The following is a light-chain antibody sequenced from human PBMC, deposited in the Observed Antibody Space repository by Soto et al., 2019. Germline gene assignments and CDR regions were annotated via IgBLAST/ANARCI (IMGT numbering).Light chain of an antibody. CDR2: DVS. CDR1: SSDVGGYNY. J-gene: IGLJ1*01. CDR3: TTDTNTLSFYV. Sequence: QSALTQPASVSGSPGQSITISCTGTSSDVGGYNYVSWYQQHPGKAPKLLIYDVSYRPSGVSNRFSGSKSGNTASLTISGLQAEVVFYYSATTDTNTLSFYV. V-gene: IGLV2-14*01.